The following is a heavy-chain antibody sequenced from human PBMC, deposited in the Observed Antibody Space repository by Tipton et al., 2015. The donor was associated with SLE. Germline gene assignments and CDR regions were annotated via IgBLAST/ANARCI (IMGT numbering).Heavy chain of an antibody. Sequence: SLRLSCAASGFTFSSYAMHWVRQAPGKGLEYVSAISGNGGSTYYANSVKGRFTISRDNSKNTLYLQMGSPRAEDMAVYYCARDRGGVTMTFDYWGQGTLVTVSA. CDR1: GFTFSSYA. CDR3: ARDRGGVTMTFDY. D-gene: IGHD3-22*01. J-gene: IGHJ4*02. V-gene: IGHV3-64*01. CDR2: ISGNGGST.